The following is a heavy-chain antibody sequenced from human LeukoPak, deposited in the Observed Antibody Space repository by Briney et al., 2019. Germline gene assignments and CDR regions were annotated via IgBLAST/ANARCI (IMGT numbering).Heavy chain of an antibody. J-gene: IGHJ4*02. CDR2: INPNSGAT. CDR3: ARAPTTVTTDGY. D-gene: IGHD4-17*01. V-gene: IGHV1-2*02. CDR1: GYTFTDYY. Sequence: ASVKVSCKASGYTFTDYYMHWVRQAPGPGLEWMGWINPNSGATNYAQKFQGRVTMTRDTSIRTAYMELSRLRSDDTAVYYCARAPTTVTTDGYWGQGTLVTVSS.